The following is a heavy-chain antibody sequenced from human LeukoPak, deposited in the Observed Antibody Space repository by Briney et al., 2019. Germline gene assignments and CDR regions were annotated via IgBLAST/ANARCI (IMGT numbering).Heavy chain of an antibody. CDR1: GGSFSGYY. D-gene: IGHD6-19*01. J-gene: IGHJ3*02. CDR2: INHSGST. Sequence: SETLSLTCAVYGGSFSGYYWSWIRQPPGKGLEWIGEINHSGSTNYNPSLKSRVTISVDTSKNQFSLKLSSVTAADTAVYYCARPSRQWLSQRGSAFDIWGQGTMVTVSS. V-gene: IGHV4-34*01. CDR3: ARPSRQWLSQRGSAFDI.